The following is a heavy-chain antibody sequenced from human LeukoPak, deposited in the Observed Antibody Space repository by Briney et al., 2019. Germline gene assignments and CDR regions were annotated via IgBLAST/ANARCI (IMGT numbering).Heavy chain of an antibody. V-gene: IGHV3-66*01. CDR2: IYSGGST. Sequence: GGSLRLSCAASGFTVSNNYMSWVRQAPGKGLEWVAGIYSGGSTYHADSVKGRFSISRDNSKNTLYPQMTTLRAEDTAVYYCAIREKTMAGSRAFDIWGQGTMVTVSS. D-gene: IGHD6-19*01. CDR1: GFTVSNNY. CDR3: AIREKTMAGSRAFDI. J-gene: IGHJ3*02.